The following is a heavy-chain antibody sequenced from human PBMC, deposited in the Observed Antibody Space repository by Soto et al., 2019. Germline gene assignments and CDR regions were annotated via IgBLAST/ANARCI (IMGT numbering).Heavy chain of an antibody. CDR1: GFTFSSSA. J-gene: IGHJ5*02. D-gene: IGHD5-18*01. Sequence: GGSLRLSCAASGFTFSSSAMSWVRQAPGKGPEWVSAISESGDNTFSADSVKGRFTISRDNTKNTLYLQMNSLRAEDTALYFCAKGGYKYGHDPWGQGTLVTVSS. CDR3: AKGGYKYGHDP. V-gene: IGHV3-23*01. CDR2: ISESGDNT.